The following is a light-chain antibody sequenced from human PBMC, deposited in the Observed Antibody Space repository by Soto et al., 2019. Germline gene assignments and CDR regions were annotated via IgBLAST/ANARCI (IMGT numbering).Light chain of an antibody. J-gene: IGKJ3*01. CDR3: QQYDNLPLT. CDR2: DAS. V-gene: IGKV1-33*01. Sequence: DIQMTQSPSSLSASVGDRVTITCQASQDISNYLNWYQQKPGKAPKLQIYDASTLETGVPSRFSGSGSGTDFTFTISSLQPEDIATYYCQQYDNLPLTFGPGTKMDIK. CDR1: QDISNY.